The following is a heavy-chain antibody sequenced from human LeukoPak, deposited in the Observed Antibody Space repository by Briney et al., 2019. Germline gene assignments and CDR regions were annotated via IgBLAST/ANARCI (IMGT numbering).Heavy chain of an antibody. Sequence: VASVKVSCKASGGTFSSYAISWVRQAPGQGLEWMGGIIPIFGTANYAQKCKGRVTITADESTSTAYMELSRLRSEDTAVYYCARGELPYYYDSSGYYALNYWGQGTLVTVSS. D-gene: IGHD3-22*01. CDR3: ARGELPYYYDSSGYYALNY. CDR2: IIPIFGTA. J-gene: IGHJ4*02. CDR1: GGTFSSYA. V-gene: IGHV1-69*13.